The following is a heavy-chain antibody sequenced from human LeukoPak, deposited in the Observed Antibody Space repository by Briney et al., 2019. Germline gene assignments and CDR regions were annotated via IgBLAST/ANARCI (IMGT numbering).Heavy chain of an antibody. V-gene: IGHV7-4-1*02. CDR3: ARAASGYYRDAFDI. J-gene: IGHJ3*02. Sequence: GGSQRLSCAASGYTFTSYAMNWVRQAPGQGLEWMGWINTNTGNPTYAQGFTGRFVFSLDTSVSTAYLQISSLKAEDTAVYYCARAASGYYRDAFDIWGQGTMVTVSS. CDR2: INTNTGNP. CDR1: GYTFTSYA. D-gene: IGHD3-22*01.